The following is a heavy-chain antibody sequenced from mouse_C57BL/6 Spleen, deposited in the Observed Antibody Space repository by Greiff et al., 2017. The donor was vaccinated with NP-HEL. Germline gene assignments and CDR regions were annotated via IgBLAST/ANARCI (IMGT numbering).Heavy chain of an antibody. CDR1: GYTFTSYW. V-gene: IGHV1-61*01. CDR3: ARGSGNFDY. J-gene: IGHJ2*01. CDR2: IYPSDSET. D-gene: IGHD1-3*01. Sequence: QVQLKQPGAELVRPGSSVKLSCKASGYTFTSYWMDWVKQRPGQGLEWIGNIYPSDSETHYNQKFKDKATLTVDKSSSTAYMQLSSLTSEDSAVYYCARGSGNFDYWGQGTTLTVSS.